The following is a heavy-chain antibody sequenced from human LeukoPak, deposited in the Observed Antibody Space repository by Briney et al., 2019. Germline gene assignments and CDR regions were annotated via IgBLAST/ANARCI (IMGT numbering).Heavy chain of an antibody. J-gene: IGHJ4*02. CDR1: GFTFDDYG. Sequence: GGSLRLSCAASGFTFDDYGMSWVRQAPGKGLEWVSGINWNGGSTGYADSVKGRFTISRDNAKNSLYLQMNSLRAEDTALYHCARGVGGRRDGYKPTDYWGQGTLVTVSS. D-gene: IGHD5-24*01. CDR2: INWNGGST. CDR3: ARGVGGRRDGYKPTDY. V-gene: IGHV3-20*01.